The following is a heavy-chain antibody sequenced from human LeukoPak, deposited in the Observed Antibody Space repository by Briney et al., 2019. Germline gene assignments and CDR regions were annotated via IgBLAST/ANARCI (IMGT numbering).Heavy chain of an antibody. CDR2: INNDGSST. Sequence: GGSLRLSCAASGFTFSTYWMHWVRQAPGKGLVWVSRINNDGSSTNYADSVKGRFTISRDNAKNTLYLQMNSLRAEDTAVYYCAKDWTIRGVIISLDYWGQGTLVTVSS. J-gene: IGHJ4*02. D-gene: IGHD3-10*01. V-gene: IGHV3-74*01. CDR3: AKDWTIRGVIISLDY. CDR1: GFTFSTYW.